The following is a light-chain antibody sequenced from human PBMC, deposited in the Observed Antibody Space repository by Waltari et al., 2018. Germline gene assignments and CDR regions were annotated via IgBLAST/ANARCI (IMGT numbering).Light chain of an antibody. CDR1: QSVTSIA. J-gene: IGKJ4*01. CDR3: QHYDGLVVT. CDR2: GAS. Sequence: ETVLTQSPGTLSLSPGERATLPCRARQSVTSIALSWYQQKPGQAPSLLIYGASRRATGIPDRFSGSGSGTDFTLTISRLEPEDFAVYYCQHYDGLVVTFGGGTKVEI. V-gene: IGKV3-20*01.